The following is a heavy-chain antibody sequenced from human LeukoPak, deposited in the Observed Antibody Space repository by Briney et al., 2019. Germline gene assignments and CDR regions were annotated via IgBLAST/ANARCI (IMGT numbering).Heavy chain of an antibody. Sequence: SETLSLTCTVSGGSISSSSYYWGWIRRPPGKGLEWIGSIYYSGSTNYNPSLKSRVTISVDTSKNQFSLKLSSVTAADTAVYYCARAPPGIAVAGTFDPWGQGTLVTVSS. D-gene: IGHD6-19*01. CDR1: GGSISSSSYY. CDR2: IYYSGST. V-gene: IGHV4-39*07. J-gene: IGHJ5*02. CDR3: ARAPPGIAVAGTFDP.